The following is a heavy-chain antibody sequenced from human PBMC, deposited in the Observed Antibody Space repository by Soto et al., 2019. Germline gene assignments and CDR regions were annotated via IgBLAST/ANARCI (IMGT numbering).Heavy chain of an antibody. D-gene: IGHD3-16*01. J-gene: IGHJ4*02. CDR1: AASFSKYY. V-gene: IGHV4-59*13. Sequence: SETLSLTCTVSAASFSKYYCICIRHPPGKGLEWIGYIYFNGNTNYNPSLKRRVTISVDTSKKQISLNLTSVTDADTAVYFCASVTFGGVVLAHWGQGTLVTVSS. CDR2: IYFNGNT. CDR3: ASVTFGGVVLAH.